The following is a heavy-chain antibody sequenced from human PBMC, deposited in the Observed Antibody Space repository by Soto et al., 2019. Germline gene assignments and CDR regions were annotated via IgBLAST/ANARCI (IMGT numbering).Heavy chain of an antibody. CDR3: ARDEIVVVPAAIDQYYYYGMDV. V-gene: IGHV4-31*03. CDR2: IYYSGST. J-gene: IGHJ6*02. CDR1: GGSISSGGYC. Sequence: SETLCLRCTVSGGSISSGGYCWSWIRQHPGKGLEWIGYIYYSGSTYYNPSLKSRVTISVDTSKNQFSLKLSSVTAADTAVYYCARDEIVVVPAAIDQYYYYGMDVWGQGTTVTVSS. D-gene: IGHD2-2*01.